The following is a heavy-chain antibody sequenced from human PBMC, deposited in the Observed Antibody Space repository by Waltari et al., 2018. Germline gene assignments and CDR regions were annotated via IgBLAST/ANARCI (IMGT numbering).Heavy chain of an antibody. J-gene: IGHJ4*02. CDR3: ARAQTGSPAY. CDR2: INRDGGST. V-gene: IGHV3-74*01. Sequence: EVQLVESGGGLVQPGGSLRLSCAASGFTFSSYWMHWVRQAPGKGLVWVSRINRDGGSTNYADSVKGRFTISRDNAKNTLYLQMNSLRAEDTAVYYCARAQTGSPAYWGQGTLVTVSS. CDR1: GFTFSSYW.